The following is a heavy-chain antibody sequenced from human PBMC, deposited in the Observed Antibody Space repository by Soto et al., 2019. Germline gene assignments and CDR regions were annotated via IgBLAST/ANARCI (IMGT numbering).Heavy chain of an antibody. V-gene: IGHV3-33*01. CDR1: GLTFSRDG. CDR2: IWHDGGNE. Sequence: GGSLRLSCAASGLTFSRDGMHWVRQAPGKGLDWVAVIWHDGGNEYYADSVKGRFTISRDNSKNTLYLQMNSLRAEDTAVYFWARGLGQYYYYMDVWXKGTTVTVSS. J-gene: IGHJ6*03. CDR3: ARGLGQYYYYMDV. D-gene: IGHD7-27*01.